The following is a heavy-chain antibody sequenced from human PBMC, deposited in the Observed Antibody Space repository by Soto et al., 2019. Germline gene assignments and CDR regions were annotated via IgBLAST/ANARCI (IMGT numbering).Heavy chain of an antibody. CDR1: GFRFGDYA. J-gene: IGHJ6*02. D-gene: IGHD3-3*01. CDR3: ARDRVWSRMRVYGMDV. V-gene: IGHV3-30*03. Sequence: ESGGGVVQSGRSLRLSCVTSGFRFGDYAMHWVRQAPGKGLEWVAVISYDGRHTYYADSVKGRFTISRDNSRNTLSLQMNSLRDDTAVYDCARDRVWSRMRVYGMDVWGRGTTVTVSS. CDR2: ISYDGRHT.